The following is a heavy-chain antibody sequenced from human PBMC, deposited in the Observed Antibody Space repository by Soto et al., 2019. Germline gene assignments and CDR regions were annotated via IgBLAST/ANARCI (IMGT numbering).Heavy chain of an antibody. CDR3: GRGRGFCSGGPCPKYYFAY. D-gene: IGHD2-15*01. Sequence: ASVKVSCKASGYTFTQYYMHWVRQAPGQGLEWMGIINPSSDSTTYAQKFLGTVTMTRDTSTSTVYMELSSLRSEDTAVYYCGRGRGFCSGGPCPKYYFAYWGQGTLVTVSS. CDR1: GYTFTQYY. CDR2: INPSSDST. V-gene: IGHV1-46*03. J-gene: IGHJ4*02.